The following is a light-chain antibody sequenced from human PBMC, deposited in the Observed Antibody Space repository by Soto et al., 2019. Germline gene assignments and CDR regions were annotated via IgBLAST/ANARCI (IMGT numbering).Light chain of an antibody. CDR2: GAA. J-gene: IGKJ2*03. CDR1: QSVSRSR. Sequence: EIVLTQSPGTLSLSPGERATLSCRAGQSVSRSRLAGYQQNPGRAPRVLIDGAASRAAGMADRFSGGGAGTDFTITISRLEPQHSALYYRQQYGHSPPYSIGPGTKV. CDR3: QQYGHSPPYS. V-gene: IGKV3-20*01.